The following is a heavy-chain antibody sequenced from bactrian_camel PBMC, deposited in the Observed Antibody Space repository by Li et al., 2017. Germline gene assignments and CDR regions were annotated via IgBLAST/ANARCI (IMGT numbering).Heavy chain of an antibody. Sequence: VQLVESGGDSVQAGGSLRLSCVASGNTGNCMGWFRQASQDKEREAVAVIGSDGKTNYADSVKGRFTLSRDPVKSTVYLQMNSLKPEDTAVYYCAARDNYDCPQIGLRPGDFAYWGQGTQVTVS. CDR1: GNTGNC. V-gene: IGHV3S53*01. D-gene: IGHD3*01. CDR2: IGSDGKT. J-gene: IGHJ6*01. CDR3: AARDNYDCPQIGLRPGDFAY.